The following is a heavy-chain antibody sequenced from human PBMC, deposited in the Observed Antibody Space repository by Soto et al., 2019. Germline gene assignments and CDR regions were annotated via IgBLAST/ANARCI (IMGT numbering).Heavy chain of an antibody. CDR3: ARAVGVGVGSLSQ. J-gene: IGHJ4*02. D-gene: IGHD1-26*01. CDR1: GFPFSAYY. CDR2: ISDSVGLT. V-gene: IGHV3-11*01. Sequence: QVQLVQSGGGLVKPEGSLRLSCAASGFPFSAYYMSWIRQAPGQGLEWMAYISDSVGLTHYGDTVQGRFTISRDNAKASVYLQMDSLRAEDTAIYYCARAVGVGVGSLSQWGQGTLVTVSS.